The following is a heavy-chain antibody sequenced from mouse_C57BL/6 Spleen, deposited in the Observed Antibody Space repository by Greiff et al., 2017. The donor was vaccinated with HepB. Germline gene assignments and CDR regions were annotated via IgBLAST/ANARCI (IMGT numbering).Heavy chain of an antibody. CDR3: AFYYYGSSLYWYFDV. Sequence: EVQLVESGGGLVKPGGSLKLSCAASGFNFSDYGMHWVRQAPEKGLEWVAYISSGSSTIYYADTVKGRFTISRDNAKNTLFLQMTSLRSEDTAMYYCAFYYYGSSLYWYFDVWGTGTTVTVSS. J-gene: IGHJ1*03. CDR1: GFNFSDYG. CDR2: ISSGSSTI. D-gene: IGHD1-1*01. V-gene: IGHV5-17*01.